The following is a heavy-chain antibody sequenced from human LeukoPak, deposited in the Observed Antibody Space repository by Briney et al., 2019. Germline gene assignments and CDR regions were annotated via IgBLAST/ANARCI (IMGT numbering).Heavy chain of an antibody. D-gene: IGHD2-8*01. CDR1: GGSFSGYY. J-gene: IGHJ3*02. Sequence: PSETLSLTCAVYGGSFSGYYWSWIRQPPGKGLEWIGEINHSGSTNYTPSLKSRVTISVDTSKNQFSLKLSSVTAADTAVYYCARGRLYCTNGVCYDKRAFDIWGQGTMVTVSS. CDR3: ARGRLYCTNGVCYDKRAFDI. CDR2: INHSGST. V-gene: IGHV4-34*01.